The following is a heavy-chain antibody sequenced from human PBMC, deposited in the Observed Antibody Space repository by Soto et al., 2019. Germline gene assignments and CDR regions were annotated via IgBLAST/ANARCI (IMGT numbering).Heavy chain of an antibody. CDR3: ARGQVGSSSIYFDY. J-gene: IGHJ4*02. V-gene: IGHV4-59*01. Sequence: PSETLSLTCTVSGGSISSYYWSWIRQPPGKGLEWIGYIYYSGSTNYNPSLKSRVTISVDTSKNQFSLKLSSVTAADTAVYYCARGQVGSSSIYFDYWGQGTLVTVSS. CDR1: GGSISSYY. CDR2: IYYSGST. D-gene: IGHD6-6*01.